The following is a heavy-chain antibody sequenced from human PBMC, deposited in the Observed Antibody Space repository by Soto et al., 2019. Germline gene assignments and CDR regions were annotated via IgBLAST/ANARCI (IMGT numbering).Heavy chain of an antibody. D-gene: IGHD2-21*01. CDR1: GYTFTNYG. Sequence: ASVKVSCKTSGYTFTNYGINWVRQAPGQGLEWMGWISAYNGNTNYAQKLQGRVTMTTDTSTSTAYMELRSLRSDDTAVYYCARLRIATNNYKWFDPWGQGTLVTVSS. J-gene: IGHJ5*02. CDR2: ISAYNGNT. V-gene: IGHV1-18*04. CDR3: ARLRIATNNYKWFDP.